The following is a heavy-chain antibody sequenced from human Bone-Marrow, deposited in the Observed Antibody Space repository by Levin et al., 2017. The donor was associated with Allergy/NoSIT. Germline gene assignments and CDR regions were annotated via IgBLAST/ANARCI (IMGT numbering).Heavy chain of an antibody. V-gene: IGHV1-2*02. D-gene: IGHD1-26*01. CDR2: INPDGGGT. CDR3: ARRGSLDY. Sequence: PGESLKISCKASGYTFAGYYIHWIRQAPGQGLEYMGWINPDGGGTYYAQKFQGRVTMTMDPSINTAYMALSGLSSDDTAVYYCARRGSLDYWGQGTLVTVSS. CDR1: GYTFAGYY. J-gene: IGHJ4*02.